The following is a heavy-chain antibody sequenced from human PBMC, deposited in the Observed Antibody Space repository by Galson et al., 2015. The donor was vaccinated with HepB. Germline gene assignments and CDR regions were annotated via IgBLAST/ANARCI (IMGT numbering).Heavy chain of an antibody. CDR1: GATFNTYA. V-gene: IGHV1-69*06. Sequence: SVKVSCKASGATFNTYAFAWVRQAPGQGLEWMGAIMSIFGTPIYTDSLQGRVTITADKSTSTLEVSNLRSEDTAVYYCASYASDIWGRGTMVTVSS. CDR2: IMSIFGTP. CDR3: ASYASDI. J-gene: IGHJ3*02.